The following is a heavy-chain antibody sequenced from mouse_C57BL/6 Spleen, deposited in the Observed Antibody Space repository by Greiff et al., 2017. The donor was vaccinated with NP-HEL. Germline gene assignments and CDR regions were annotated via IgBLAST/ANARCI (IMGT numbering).Heavy chain of an antibody. CDR3: ARRYYDYDGTWFAY. J-gene: IGHJ3*01. D-gene: IGHD2-4*01. V-gene: IGHV1-42*01. CDR1: GYSFTGYY. CDR2: INPSTGGT. Sequence: VQLQQSGPELVKPGASVKISCKASGYSFTGYYMNWVKQSPEKSLEWIGEINPSTGGTTYNQKFKAKATLTVDKSSSTAYMQLKSLTSEDSAVYYCARRYYDYDGTWFAYWGQGTLVTVSA.